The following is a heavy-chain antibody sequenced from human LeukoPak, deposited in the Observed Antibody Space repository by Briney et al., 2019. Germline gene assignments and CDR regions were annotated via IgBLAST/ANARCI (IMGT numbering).Heavy chain of an antibody. V-gene: IGHV3-23*01. CDR3: AKDQSRVGASDPFDY. CDR1: GFTFSSCA. D-gene: IGHD1-26*01. Sequence: GGSLRLSCAASGFTFSSCAMTWVRQAPGKGLEWVSSISGSGATTYYADSVKGRFTISRDNSNNTVYLQMNSLRAEDTAVYYCAKDQSRVGASDPFDYWGQRMPVGVSS. CDR2: ISGSGATT. J-gene: IGHJ4*02.